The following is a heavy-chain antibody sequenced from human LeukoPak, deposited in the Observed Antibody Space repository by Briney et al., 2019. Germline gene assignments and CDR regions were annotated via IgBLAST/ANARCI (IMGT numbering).Heavy chain of an antibody. V-gene: IGHV1-8*01. CDR2: MNPNSGNT. J-gene: IGHJ4*02. D-gene: IGHD2-2*01. CDR1: GYTFTSYD. Sequence: ASVKVSCKASGYTFTSYDINWVRQATGQGLEWMGWMNPNSGNTGYAQKFQGRVTMTRNTSISTAYMELSSLRSEDTAVYYCARVGVSCCSSTSCQAYDYWGQGTLVTVSS. CDR3: ARVGVSCCSSTSCQAYDY.